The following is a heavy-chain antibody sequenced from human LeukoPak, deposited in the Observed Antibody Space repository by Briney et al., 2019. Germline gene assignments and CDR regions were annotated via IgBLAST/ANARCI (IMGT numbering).Heavy chain of an antibody. J-gene: IGHJ5*02. CDR1: GYTFTGYY. D-gene: IGHD1-26*01. V-gene: IGHV1-2*02. Sequence: ASVKVSCKASGYTFTGYYMHWVRQAPGQGLEWMGWINPNSGGTNYAQKFQGRVTMTRDTSISTAYMELSRLRSDDTAVYYCARAWELLHWFDPWGQGTLVTVSS. CDR3: ARAWELLHWFDP. CDR2: INPNSGGT.